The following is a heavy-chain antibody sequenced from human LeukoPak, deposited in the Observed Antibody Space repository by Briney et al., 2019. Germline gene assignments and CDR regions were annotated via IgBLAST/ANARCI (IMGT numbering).Heavy chain of an antibody. Sequence: GGSLRLSCAASGFTFSSYEMNWVRQAPGKVLEWVSYISSSSSTIYYADSVKGRFTISRDNAKNSLYLQMNSLRAEDTAVYYCARDRSGYVFDYWGQGTLVTVSS. D-gene: IGHD5-12*01. J-gene: IGHJ4*02. CDR2: ISSSSSTI. CDR1: GFTFSSYE. V-gene: IGHV3-48*03. CDR3: ARDRSGYVFDY.